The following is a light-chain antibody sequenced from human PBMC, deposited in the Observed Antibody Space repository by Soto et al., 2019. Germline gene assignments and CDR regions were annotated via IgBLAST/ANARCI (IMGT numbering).Light chain of an antibody. J-gene: IGLJ3*02. CDR1: SSDVGGYNY. CDR2: EVS. V-gene: IGLV2-14*03. CDR3: TSFTSSSTWV. Sequence: QSALTQPASVSGSPGQSITISCTGTSSDVGGYNYVSWFQQHPGKAPKLKIYEVSNRPSGVSNRFSGSKSGYTASLTISELQAEDEADYYCTSFTSSSTWVFGGGTKVTAL.